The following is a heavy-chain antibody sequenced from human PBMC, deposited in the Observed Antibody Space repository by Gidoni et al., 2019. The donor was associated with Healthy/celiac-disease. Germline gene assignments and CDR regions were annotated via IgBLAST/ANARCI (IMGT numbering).Heavy chain of an antibody. D-gene: IGHD6-6*01. CDR3: ARDPSSSPPFQH. Sequence: EVQLVESGGGLVKPGGSLRLSCAASGFTFSSYSMNWVRQAPGKGLEWVSSISSSSSYIYYADSVKGRFTISRDNAKNSLYLQMNSLRAEDTAVYYCARDPSSSPPFQHWGQGTLVTVSS. CDR1: GFTFSSYS. CDR2: ISSSSSYI. V-gene: IGHV3-21*01. J-gene: IGHJ1*01.